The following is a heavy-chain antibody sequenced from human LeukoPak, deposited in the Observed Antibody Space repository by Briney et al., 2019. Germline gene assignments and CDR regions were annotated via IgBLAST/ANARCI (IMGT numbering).Heavy chain of an antibody. CDR2: ISSGSSYI. V-gene: IGHV3-21*01. D-gene: IGHD7-27*01. Sequence: TGGSLRLSCAAPGLTFSRYSMNWVRQAPGKGLEWVSSISSGSSYIYYADSVKGRFTISRDNAKNSLYLQMNSLRAEDTAVYYCGRGHWGLDYWGQGALVTVSS. J-gene: IGHJ4*02. CDR3: GRGHWGLDY. CDR1: GLTFSRYS.